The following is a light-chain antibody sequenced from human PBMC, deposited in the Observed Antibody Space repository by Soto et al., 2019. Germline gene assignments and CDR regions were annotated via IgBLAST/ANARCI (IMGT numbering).Light chain of an antibody. J-gene: IGKJ4*01. CDR2: AAS. CDR1: QGISSY. CDR3: QQYYSYPLT. V-gene: IGKV1-8*01. Sequence: AIRMTQSPSSLSASTGDIVTLTCRASQGISSYLAWYQQKPGKAPKLLIYAASTLQSGVPSRFSGSGSGTDFTLTISCLQSEDFATYYCQQYYSYPLTFGGGTKVEIK.